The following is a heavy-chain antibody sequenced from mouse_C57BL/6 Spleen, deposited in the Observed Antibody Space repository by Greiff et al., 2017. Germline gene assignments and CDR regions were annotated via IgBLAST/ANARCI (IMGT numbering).Heavy chain of an antibody. V-gene: IGHV1-74*01. CDR3: AIHYNSSSKGKAMGD. Sequence: VQLQQPGAELVKPGASVKVSCTASGYTFTSYCMHWVKQRPGQGLEWTGRIHPSDSDTNYTQKFKGKATLTVDKSSSTAYLQLSSLASEDAAVYYSAIHYNSSSKGKAMGDWGQGASVTVSA. D-gene: IGHD1-1*01. CDR1: GYTFTSYC. CDR2: IHPSDSDT. J-gene: IGHJ4*01.